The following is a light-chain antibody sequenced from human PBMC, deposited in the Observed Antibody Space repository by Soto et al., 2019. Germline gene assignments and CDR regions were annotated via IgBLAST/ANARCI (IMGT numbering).Light chain of an antibody. CDR2: DVS. CDR1: NSDVGGYNF. Sequence: QSALTQPASVSGSCGQSITISCTGTNSDVGGYNFVSWYQQHPGKAPKLMIYDVSNRPSGVSNRFSGSKSGNTASLNISGLQAEDEADYYCSSYTSSSIPYVFGIGTKLTVL. V-gene: IGLV2-14*01. CDR3: SSYTSSSIPYV. J-gene: IGLJ1*01.